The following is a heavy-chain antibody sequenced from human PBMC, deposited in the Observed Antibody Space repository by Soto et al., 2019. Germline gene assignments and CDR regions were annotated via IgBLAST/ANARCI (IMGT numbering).Heavy chain of an antibody. CDR3: ARDANFRTSACTINGLDP. V-gene: IGHV3-30-3*01. CDR2: LSYDGSNQ. J-gene: IGHJ5*02. CDR1: GFSFRNYA. D-gene: IGHD1-7*01. Sequence: VQLVESGGGVVQPGRSLRISCAASGFSFRNYAMHWVRQAPGKGLEWVALLSYDGSNQYYADSVKGRFTISRDTSSNILFVQMNSLRADDSAISDCARDANFRTSACTINGLDPWGQGTMVTVSS.